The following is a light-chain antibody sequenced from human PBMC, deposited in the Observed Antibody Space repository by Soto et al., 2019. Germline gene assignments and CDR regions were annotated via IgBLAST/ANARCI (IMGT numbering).Light chain of an antibody. CDR2: KAS. CDR3: QQYASYSPT. J-gene: IGKJ1*01. V-gene: IGKV1-5*03. Sequence: DIQMTQSPSTLSGSVGDRVTITCRASQTISSWLAWYQQKPGKAPKLLIYKASTLASGVPSRFSGSGSGTEFTLTISSLQPDDFATYYCQQYASYSPTFGQGTKVDIK. CDR1: QTISSW.